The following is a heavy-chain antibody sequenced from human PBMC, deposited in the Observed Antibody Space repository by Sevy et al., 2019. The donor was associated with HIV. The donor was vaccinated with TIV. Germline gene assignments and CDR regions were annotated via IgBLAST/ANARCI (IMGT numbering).Heavy chain of an antibody. Sequence: GGSLRLSCRASGFTFDDYTMSWVRQAPGKGLEWVAFIRSKAYGGKKEYAASVKGRFTISRDETKSIAYLQMNSLKTADTAVYYCTRVEGAAAWDMDVWGQGTTVTVSS. D-gene: IGHD1-26*01. CDR3: TRVEGAAAWDMDV. V-gene: IGHV3-49*04. J-gene: IGHJ6*02. CDR2: IRSKAYGGKK. CDR1: GFTFDDYT.